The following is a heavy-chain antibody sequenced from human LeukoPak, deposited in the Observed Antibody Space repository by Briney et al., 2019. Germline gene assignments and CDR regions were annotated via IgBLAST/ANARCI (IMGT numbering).Heavy chain of an antibody. V-gene: IGHV4-59*08. CDR2: FFYTGTT. Sequence: SETLSLTCSVSGDSLNIYYWNWLRQSPGKGLEWIGYFFYTGTTSYNPSLKSRVTISVDMSKNQFSLKLSSVTAADTAVYYCARHALLGNYVPFDYWGQGTLVTVSS. J-gene: IGHJ4*02. D-gene: IGHD1-7*01. CDR1: GDSLNIYY. CDR3: ARHALLGNYVPFDY.